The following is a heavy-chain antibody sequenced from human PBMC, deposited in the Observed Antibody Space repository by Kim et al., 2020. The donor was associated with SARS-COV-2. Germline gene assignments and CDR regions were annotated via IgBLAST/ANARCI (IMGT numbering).Heavy chain of an antibody. CDR3: ARDRITMIRGVIITTWFDP. V-gene: IGHV3-21*01. CDR2: ISSSSTYI. D-gene: IGHD3-10*01. Sequence: GGSLRLSCAASGFTFTSYSMSWVRQAPGKGLEWVSSISSSSTYIYYAELLKGRFTISRDNAKNSIYLQMDSVRADDTAVYYCARDRITMIRGVIITTWFDPWGQGTLVTVSS. J-gene: IGHJ5*02. CDR1: GFTFTSYS.